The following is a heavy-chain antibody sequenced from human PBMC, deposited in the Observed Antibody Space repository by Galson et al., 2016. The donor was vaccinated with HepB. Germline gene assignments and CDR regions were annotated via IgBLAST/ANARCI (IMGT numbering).Heavy chain of an antibody. D-gene: IGHD4-23*01. CDR3: VSPLHNDGNSGMAFDI. V-gene: IGHV3-74*01. Sequence: SLRLSCADPRFTFSSYWMHWVRQVPGKGPVWVSVISGDASGTRYADSVKGRFTISRDNTKNTLYLQMNSLRADDTAVYYCVSPLHNDGNSGMAFDIWGQGTMVTVSS. J-gene: IGHJ3*02. CDR1: RFTFSSYW. CDR2: ISGDASGT.